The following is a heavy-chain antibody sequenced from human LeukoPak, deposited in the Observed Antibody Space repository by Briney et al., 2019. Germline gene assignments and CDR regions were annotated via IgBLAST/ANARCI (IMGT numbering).Heavy chain of an antibody. CDR1: GFTFSSYA. D-gene: IGHD2-21*02. Sequence: GGSLRLSCAASGFTFSSYAMSWVRQAPGKGLEWVSAISGSGGSTYYAASVKGRFTISRDNSKNTLYLQMNSLRAEDTAVYYCAKGQFRGYCGGDCYFIWGQGTLVTVSP. CDR3: AKGQFRGYCGGDCYFI. J-gene: IGHJ4*02. V-gene: IGHV3-23*01. CDR2: ISGSGGST.